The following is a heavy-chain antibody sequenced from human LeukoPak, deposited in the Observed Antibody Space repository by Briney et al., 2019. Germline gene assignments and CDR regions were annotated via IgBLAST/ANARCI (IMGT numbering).Heavy chain of an antibody. CDR3: ARGGLVVVVAATPSTTPGLLHWLDP. J-gene: IGHJ5*02. Sequence: ASVKVSCKASGYTFTSYGISWGRHAPGQGLEWMGWISAYNGNTKYPQKVLGRVTMTTDTSTSTAYMELRSLRSDDTAVYYCARGGLVVVVAATPSTTPGLLHWLDPWGQGTLVSVSS. V-gene: IGHV1-18*01. CDR1: GYTFTSYG. CDR2: ISAYNGNT. D-gene: IGHD2-15*01.